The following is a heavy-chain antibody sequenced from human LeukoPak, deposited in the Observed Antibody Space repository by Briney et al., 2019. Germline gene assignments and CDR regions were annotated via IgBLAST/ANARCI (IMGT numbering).Heavy chain of an antibody. CDR1: GGSISSYY. J-gene: IGHJ4*02. V-gene: IGHV4-4*07. Sequence: PSETLSLTCTVSGGSISSYYCSWIRQPAGKGLEWIGRIYTSGSTNYNPSLKSRVTMSVDTSKNQFSLKLSSVTAADTAVYYCARDRNDYVWGSYHLYWGQGNLVTVSS. D-gene: IGHD3-16*02. CDR2: IYTSGST. CDR3: ARDRNDYVWGSYHLY.